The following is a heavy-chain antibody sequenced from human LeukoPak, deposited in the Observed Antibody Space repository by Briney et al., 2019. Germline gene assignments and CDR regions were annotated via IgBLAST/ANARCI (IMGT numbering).Heavy chain of an antibody. CDR3: AKSRAYCGGDCYLPLDY. Sequence: WGSLRLSCAGPGFTFRSYAIHRGRPAPGKGVEGGAVFSYDGSNKYYADSVKGRFTISRDNSKNTLYLQMNSLRAEDTAVYYCAKSRAYCGGDCYLPLDYWGQGTLVTVSS. D-gene: IGHD2-21*01. J-gene: IGHJ4*02. CDR1: GFTFRSYA. V-gene: IGHV3-30-3*02. CDR2: FSYDGSNK.